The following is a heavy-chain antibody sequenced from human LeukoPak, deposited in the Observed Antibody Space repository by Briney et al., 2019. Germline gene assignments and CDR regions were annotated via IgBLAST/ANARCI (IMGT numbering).Heavy chain of an antibody. CDR2: IYYSGST. J-gene: IGHJ4*02. V-gene: IGHV4-59*08. CDR1: GGSISSYY. D-gene: IGHD4-11*01. Sequence: SETLSLTCTVSGGSISSYYWSWIRQPPGKGLEWIGYIYYSGSTNYNPSLKGRVTISVDTSKNQFSLKLSSVTAADTAVYYCARGDYSPTPGYWGQGTLVTVSS. CDR3: ARGDYSPTPGY.